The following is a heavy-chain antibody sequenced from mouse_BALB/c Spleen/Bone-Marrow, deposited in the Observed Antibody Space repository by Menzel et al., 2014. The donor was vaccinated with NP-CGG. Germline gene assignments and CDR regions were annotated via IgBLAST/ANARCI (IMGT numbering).Heavy chain of an antibody. J-gene: IGHJ4*01. V-gene: IGHV14-3*02. CDR3: ARGLRSAMDY. Sequence: EVKLMESGAELVKPGASVKLSCTASGFNIKDTYIHWVKQRPEQGLEWIGRIDPANGNTKYDPKFQGKATITADTSSNTAYLQLSSLTSEDTAVYYCARGLRSAMDYWGQGTSVTVSS. D-gene: IGHD1-1*01. CDR2: IDPANGNT. CDR1: GFNIKDTY.